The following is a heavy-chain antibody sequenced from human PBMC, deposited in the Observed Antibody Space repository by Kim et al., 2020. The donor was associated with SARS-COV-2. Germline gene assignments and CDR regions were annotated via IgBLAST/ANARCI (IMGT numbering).Heavy chain of an antibody. Sequence: ASVKVSCKASGYTFTSYGISWVRQAPGQGLEWMGWISAYNGNTNYAQKLQGRVTMTTDTSTSTAYMELRSLRSDDTAVYYCARLWDARYSGSSYLYYYYYYMDVWGKGTTVTVSS. CDR1: GYTFTSYG. CDR2: ISAYNGNT. CDR3: ARLWDARYSGSSYLYYYYYYMDV. V-gene: IGHV1-18*01. D-gene: IGHD1-26*01. J-gene: IGHJ6*03.